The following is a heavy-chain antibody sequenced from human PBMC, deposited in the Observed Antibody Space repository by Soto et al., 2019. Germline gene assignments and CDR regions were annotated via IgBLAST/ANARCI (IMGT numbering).Heavy chain of an antibody. CDR1: GFTFYDYA. V-gene: IGHV3-9*01. CDR3: AKRINTNYYDSSGFPGAFEI. CDR2: ISWNSGSI. Sequence: GGSLRLSCAASGFTFYDYAMHWVRQAPGKGLEWVSGISWNSGSIGYADSVKGRFTISRDNAKNSLYLQMNSLRAEDTALYYCAKRINTNYYDSSGFPGAFEIWGQGTMVTVSS. D-gene: IGHD3-22*01. J-gene: IGHJ3*02.